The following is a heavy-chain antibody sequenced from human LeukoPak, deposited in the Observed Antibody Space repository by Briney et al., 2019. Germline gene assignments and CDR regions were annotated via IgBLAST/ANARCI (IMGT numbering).Heavy chain of an antibody. Sequence: PSQTLSLTCTVSGGSISSGSYYWSWIRQPAGKGLEWIVRIYTSGSTNYNPSLKSRVTISVDTSKNQFSLKLSSVTAADTAVYYCARRGIAVAGTADAFDIWGQGTMVTVSS. J-gene: IGHJ3*02. CDR2: IYTSGST. CDR3: ARRGIAVAGTADAFDI. V-gene: IGHV4-61*02. D-gene: IGHD6-19*01. CDR1: GGSISSGSYY.